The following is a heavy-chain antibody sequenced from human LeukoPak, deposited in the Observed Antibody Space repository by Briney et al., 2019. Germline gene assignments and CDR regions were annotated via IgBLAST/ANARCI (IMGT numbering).Heavy chain of an antibody. J-gene: IGHJ4*02. CDR3: AAESSSSWEGH. D-gene: IGHD6-6*01. Sequence: GGSLRLSCAASGFPFSRHWMSWVRQAPGKGLQWVANIKEDGSENYYVDSVKGRFTISRDNAKNSLYLQMNSLRAEDTAVYYCAAESSSSWEGHWGQGTLVSVSS. CDR1: GFPFSRHW. V-gene: IGHV3-7*01. CDR2: IKEDGSEN.